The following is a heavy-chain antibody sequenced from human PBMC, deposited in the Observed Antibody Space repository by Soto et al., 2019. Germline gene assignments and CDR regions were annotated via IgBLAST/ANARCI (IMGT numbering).Heavy chain of an antibody. J-gene: IGHJ2*01. CDR1: GESFSGYY. CDR3: ARDYDVNTAVDYWYFDL. V-gene: IGHV4-34*01. CDR2: ITDSGSA. D-gene: IGHD5-18*01. Sequence: QVQLQQWGAGLLKPSETLSLGCAVYGESFSGYYWNWIRQPPGKGLEWIGEITDSGSANYKPSLASRVTISVDTSKKQFSLRLNSVTAADAAVYYCARDYDVNTAVDYWYFDLWGRGTLVTVSS.